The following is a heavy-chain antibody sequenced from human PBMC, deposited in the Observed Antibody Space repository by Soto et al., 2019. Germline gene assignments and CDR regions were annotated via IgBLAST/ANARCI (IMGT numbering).Heavy chain of an antibody. Sequence: GSVEVYCKASGYTFTSYYMHLVRQAPGQGLEWMGIINPSGGSTSYAQKFQGRVTMTRDTSTSTVYMELSSLRSEDTAVYYCARDPPWYCSGGSCTEVGDYWGQGTMVTVSS. CDR1: GYTFTSYY. CDR3: ARDPPWYCSGGSCTEVGDY. D-gene: IGHD2-15*01. J-gene: IGHJ4*02. CDR2: INPSGGST. V-gene: IGHV1-46*01.